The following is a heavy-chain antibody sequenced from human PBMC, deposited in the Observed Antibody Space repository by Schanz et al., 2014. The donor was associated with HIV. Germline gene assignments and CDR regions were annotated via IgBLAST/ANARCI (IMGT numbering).Heavy chain of an antibody. V-gene: IGHV1-18*01. CDR1: GYTFTNYG. CDR3: STSTAYMELRSLRSDDTAVYFCAKVIVRRGRTGYRSGWYPNYFDH. CDR2: ISTYNGNT. D-gene: IGHD1-26*01. J-gene: IGHJ4*02. Sequence: QVQLVQSGLEVKKPGASVKVSCKASGYTFTNYGITWVRQAPGQGLEWVGWISTYNGNTNYAQKVQGRVTLTTDTPNNPNTTNPPKAQGRCPVTTDTSTSTAYMELRSLRSDDTAVYFCAKVIVRRGRTGYRSGWYPNYFDHWGQGTLVTVSS.